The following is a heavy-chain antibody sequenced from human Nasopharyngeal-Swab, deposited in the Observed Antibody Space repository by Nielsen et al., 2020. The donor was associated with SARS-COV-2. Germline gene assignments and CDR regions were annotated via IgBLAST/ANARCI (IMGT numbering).Heavy chain of an antibody. CDR3: ARARGAYGDYYYYYYTDV. CDR1: GDSVSSSSAA. Sequence: SCAISGDSVSSSSAAWNWIRQSPSRGLEWLGRTYYRSKWYNDYAVSVKSRITINPDTSKNQFSLHLNSVTPEDTAVYYCARARGAYGDYYYYYYTDVWAKGPRSPSP. V-gene: IGHV6-1*01. CDR2: TYYRSKWYN. J-gene: IGHJ6*03. D-gene: IGHD4-17*01.